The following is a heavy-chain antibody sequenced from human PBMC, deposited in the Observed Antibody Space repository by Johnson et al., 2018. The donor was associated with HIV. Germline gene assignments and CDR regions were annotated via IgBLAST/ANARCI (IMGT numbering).Heavy chain of an antibody. CDR2: INQDGTEK. D-gene: IGHD5-12*01. CDR1: GFTFSSYW. V-gene: IGHV3-7*01. J-gene: IGHJ3*02. CDR3: ARDPAPSSYRAFDI. Sequence: VQLVESGGGLVQPGGSLRLSCAASGFTFSSYWMSWVRQAPGKGLEWVANINQDGTEKHYVDSVKGRFTISRDNAKNTLYLQMNSLRAEDTAVYYCARDPAPSSYRAFDIWGQGTMVTVSS.